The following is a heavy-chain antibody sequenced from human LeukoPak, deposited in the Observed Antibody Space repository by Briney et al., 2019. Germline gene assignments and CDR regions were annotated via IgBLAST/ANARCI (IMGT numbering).Heavy chain of an antibody. CDR3: ARVSTEWIAAAGTHWFDP. CDR2: ISTSGST. J-gene: IGHJ5*02. V-gene: IGHV4-4*07. Sequence: PSETLSLTCTVSGGSISSYYWSWIRQPAGKGLESIGHISTSGSTNYNPSLKSRVTMSVDTSKNQFSLKLSSVTAADTAVYYCARVSTEWIAAAGTHWFDPWGQGTLVTVSS. D-gene: IGHD6-13*01. CDR1: GGSISSYY.